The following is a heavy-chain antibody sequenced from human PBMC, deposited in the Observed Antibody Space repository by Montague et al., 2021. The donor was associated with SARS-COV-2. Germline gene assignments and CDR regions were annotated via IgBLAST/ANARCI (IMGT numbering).Heavy chain of an antibody. CDR3: ARGRPSVTVILVILTAQSLYFDY. J-gene: IGHJ4*02. D-gene: IGHD3-22*01. Sequence: SETLSLTCAVYGGSFNNYNRTWIRQPPGKGLEWIGEINNSGSTNYNPSLKSRVTMSLDTSKNQFSLKLNSVTAADTAVYYCARGRPSVTVILVILTAQSLYFDYWGRGTLVSVSS. CDR1: GGSFNNYN. V-gene: IGHV4-34*01. CDR2: INNSGST.